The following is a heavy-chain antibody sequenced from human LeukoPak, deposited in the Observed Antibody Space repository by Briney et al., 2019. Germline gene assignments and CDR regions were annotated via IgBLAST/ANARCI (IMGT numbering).Heavy chain of an antibody. Sequence: GGSLRLSCEASGFTFSHFAMHWVRQAPGKGLEWVAVISYDGKKTYYADSAKGRFTLSRDDSQNTVYLQMNSLRDDDTALYYCVRGSKIRGVIPEGEFDYWGQGTLVTVSS. CDR1: GFTFSHFA. CDR3: VRGSKIRGVIPEGEFDY. CDR2: ISYDGKKT. V-gene: IGHV3-30*04. J-gene: IGHJ4*02. D-gene: IGHD3-10*01.